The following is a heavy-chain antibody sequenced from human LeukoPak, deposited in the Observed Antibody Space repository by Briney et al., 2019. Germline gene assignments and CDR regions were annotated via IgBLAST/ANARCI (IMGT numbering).Heavy chain of an antibody. D-gene: IGHD6-19*01. Sequence: SETLSLTCTVSGGSTSSHFWSWIRQPPGKGLEWIGNIYTGGTTNYNPSLKRGVTISIDTSKNQLSLHLASVTAADTAVYYCTKATKWLAFDDWGRGTLVTVSS. CDR1: GGSTSSHF. CDR3: TKATKWLAFDD. J-gene: IGHJ4*02. V-gene: IGHV4-59*11. CDR2: IYTGGTT.